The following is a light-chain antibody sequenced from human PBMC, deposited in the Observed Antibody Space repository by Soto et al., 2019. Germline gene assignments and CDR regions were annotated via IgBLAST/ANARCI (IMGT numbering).Light chain of an antibody. CDR2: AAS. CDR1: QGISSY. V-gene: IGKV1-9*01. CDR3: QQVKNYPLT. J-gene: IGKJ4*01. Sequence: TQSPSFLSASVGDRVTITCRASQGISSYVAWYQQKPGKAPKVLIYAASTLKSGVPSRFSGSGSGTEFTLTISSLQPEDFATYHCQQVKNYPLTFGGGTRVEIK.